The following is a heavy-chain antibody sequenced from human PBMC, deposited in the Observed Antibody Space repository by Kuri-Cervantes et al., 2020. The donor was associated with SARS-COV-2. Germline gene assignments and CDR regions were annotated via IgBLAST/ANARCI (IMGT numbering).Heavy chain of an antibody. Sequence: SETLSLTCTVSGASITSGDYCWSWIRQSPGKGLEWIGYIYHGGNTHYNPSLKSRLSISIDTSKNQFSLELTSVTAADTAVYHCARMYYDFWTGYYAFNWLDPWGQGTLVTSPQ. CDR2: IYHGGNT. CDR1: GASITSGDYC. V-gene: IGHV4-30-4*08. J-gene: IGHJ5*02. D-gene: IGHD3-3*01. CDR3: ARMYYDFWTGYYAFNWLDP.